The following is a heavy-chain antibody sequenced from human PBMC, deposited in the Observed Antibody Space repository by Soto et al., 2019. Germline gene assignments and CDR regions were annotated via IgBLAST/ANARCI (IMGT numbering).Heavy chain of an antibody. V-gene: IGHV4-59*01. CDR3: ARWAYDISGNPSGFDS. Sequence: SETLSLTCTVSGGSISAYYWSWFRQPPGKELKWIGYIHYSGITNYIPSLNSRVTSSVVTSKTQFSLHLIFVTLVDTAVFYCARWAYDISGNPSGFDSWGHGTLVTVSS. J-gene: IGHJ4*01. CDR2: IHYSGIT. CDR1: GGSISAYY. D-gene: IGHD3-22*01.